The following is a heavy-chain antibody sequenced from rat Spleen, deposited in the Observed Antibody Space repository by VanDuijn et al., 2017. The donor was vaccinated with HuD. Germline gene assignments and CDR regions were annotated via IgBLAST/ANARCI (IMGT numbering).Heavy chain of an antibody. CDR3: ARPGPLMGITTSYFDY. D-gene: IGHD1-9*01. CDR1: GFTFSNYY. CDR2: ISTGGGNT. J-gene: IGHJ2*01. V-gene: IGHV5-25*01. Sequence: EVQLVESGGGLVQPGRSMKLSCAASGFTFSNYYMAWVRQAPTKGLEWVASISTGGGNTYYRDSVKGRFTISRDNAKSTLYLQMDSLRSEDTATYYCARPGPLMGITTSYFDYWGQGVMVTVSS.